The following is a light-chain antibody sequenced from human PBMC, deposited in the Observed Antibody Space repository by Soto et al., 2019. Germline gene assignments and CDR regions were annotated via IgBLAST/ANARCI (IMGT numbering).Light chain of an antibody. CDR3: QQDNSFPIT. V-gene: IGKV1D-12*01. CDR1: QGISSW. Sequence: DIQMTQSPSSVSASVGDRVTITCRASQGISSWLDWYQQKPGKAPKLLIYAASSLQSGVPSRFSGSGSGTDFTLTISSLQPEACATDYCQQDNSFPITFGQGTRLEIK. J-gene: IGKJ5*01. CDR2: AAS.